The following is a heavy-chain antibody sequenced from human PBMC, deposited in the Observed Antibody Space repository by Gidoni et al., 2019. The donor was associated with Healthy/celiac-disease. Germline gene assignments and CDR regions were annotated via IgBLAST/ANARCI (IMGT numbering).Heavy chain of an antibody. V-gene: IGHV3-21*01. CDR3: ARDLNYYGSGSYRDWFDP. Sequence: EVQLVESGGGLVKPGGSLRLSCAASGFTFSSYSRNWVRQAPGKGLEWVSSISSSSSYIYYADSVKGRFTIPRDNAKNSLYLQMNSLRAEDTAVYYCARDLNYYGSGSYRDWFDPWGQGTLVTVSS. CDR1: GFTFSSYS. J-gene: IGHJ5*02. CDR2: ISSSSSYI. D-gene: IGHD3-10*01.